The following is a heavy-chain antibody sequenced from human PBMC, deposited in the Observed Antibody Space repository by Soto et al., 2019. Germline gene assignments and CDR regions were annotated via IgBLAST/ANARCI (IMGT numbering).Heavy chain of an antibody. D-gene: IGHD3-3*01. CDR1: GFTFSSYA. CDR3: ARVSGYDFWSGYPYGMDV. CDR2: ISYDGSNK. J-gene: IGHJ6*02. V-gene: IGHV3-30-3*01. Sequence: GSLRLSCAASGFTFSSYAMHWVRQAPGKGLEWVAVISYDGSNKYYADSVKGRFTISRDNSKNTLYLQMNSLRAEDTAVYYCARVSGYDFWSGYPYGMDVWGQGTTVTVSS.